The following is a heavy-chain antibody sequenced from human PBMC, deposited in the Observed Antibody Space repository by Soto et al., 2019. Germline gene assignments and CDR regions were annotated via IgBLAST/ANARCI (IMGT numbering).Heavy chain of an antibody. CDR3: VDPYFFDY. Sequence: GGSLRLSCVASGFTFSGDWMHWVRQVPGKGLVWVSRISPDGTTTYYADSVKGRFTISRDNAKNTLYLQMNSLRAEDTALYYCVDPYFFDYWGQGTLVTVSS. V-gene: IGHV3-74*01. J-gene: IGHJ4*02. CDR2: ISPDGTTT. D-gene: IGHD2-2*03. CDR1: GFTFSGDW.